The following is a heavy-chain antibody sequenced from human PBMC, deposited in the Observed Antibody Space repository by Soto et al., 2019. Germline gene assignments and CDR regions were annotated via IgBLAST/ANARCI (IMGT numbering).Heavy chain of an antibody. Sequence: FLRLSCAASGFTFDHYAMHWVRPAPGNGLEWVSGISWNSGSIGYADSVKGRITISRDNAKNSLYLQMNSLRAEDTALYYCANDGRFGELIAGYCGMEVWGNGKTVTVSS. J-gene: IGHJ6*04. D-gene: IGHD3-10*01. CDR1: GFTFDHYA. CDR2: ISWNSGSI. CDR3: ANDGRFGELIAGYCGMEV. V-gene: IGHV3-9*01.